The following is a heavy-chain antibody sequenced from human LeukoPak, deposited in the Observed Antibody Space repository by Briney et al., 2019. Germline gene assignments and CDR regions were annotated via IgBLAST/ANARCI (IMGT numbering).Heavy chain of an antibody. J-gene: IGHJ3*02. CDR3: TRAIRQSGEAFDI. CDR1: GFTFGDYP. Sequence: GGSLRLSCTASGFTFGDYPMSWFRQAPGKGLEWVAYIRSKAYGQTTEYAASVKGRFTISRDDSKSIAYLQMNSLETEDTAVYYYTRAIRQSGEAFDIWGQGTMVTVSS. D-gene: IGHD3-16*01. CDR2: IRSKAYGQTT. V-gene: IGHV3-49*03.